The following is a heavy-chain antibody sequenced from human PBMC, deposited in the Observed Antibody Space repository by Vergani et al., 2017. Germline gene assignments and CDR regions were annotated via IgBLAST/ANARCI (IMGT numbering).Heavy chain of an antibody. CDR3: ARVGTWAFDI. J-gene: IGHJ3*02. CDR1: GFTFSSYW. D-gene: IGHD1-14*01. CDR2: ISVSGTSI. Sequence: EVQLVESGGGLVQPGGSLRLSCAASGFTFSSYWMSWVRQAPGKGLECVSYISVSGTSIHYADSVKGRFTISRDNAKSSLSLQMHSLTAEDTAVYFCARVGTWAFDIWGQGTVVTVSS. V-gene: IGHV3-48*04.